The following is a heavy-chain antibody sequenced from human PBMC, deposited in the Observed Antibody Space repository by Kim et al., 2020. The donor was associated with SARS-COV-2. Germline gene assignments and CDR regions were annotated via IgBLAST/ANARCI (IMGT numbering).Heavy chain of an antibody. J-gene: IGHJ4*02. CDR3: ARATRNYDILTGPSPTDY. V-gene: IGHV1-18*01. Sequence: ASVKVSCKASGYTFTSYGISWVRQAPGQGLEWMGWISAYNGNTNYAQKLQGRVTMTTDTSTSTAYMELRSLRSDDTAVYYCARATRNYDILTGPSPTDYWGQGTLITVSS. CDR2: ISAYNGNT. D-gene: IGHD3-9*01. CDR1: GYTFTSYG.